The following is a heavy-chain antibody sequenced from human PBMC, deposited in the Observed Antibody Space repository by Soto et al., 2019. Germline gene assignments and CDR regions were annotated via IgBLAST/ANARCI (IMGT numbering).Heavy chain of an antibody. CDR2: IYYSGST. V-gene: IGHV4-30-4*01. D-gene: IGHD3-10*01. J-gene: IGHJ6*02. CDR3: ARVRSWGFSYYYYGMDV. CDR1: GGSISSGDYY. Sequence: SETLSLTCTVSGGSISSGDYYWSWIRQPPGKGLEWIGYIYYSGSTYYNPSLKSRVTISVDTSKNQFSLKLSSVTAADTAVYYCARVRSWGFSYYYYGMDVWGQGTTVTVSS.